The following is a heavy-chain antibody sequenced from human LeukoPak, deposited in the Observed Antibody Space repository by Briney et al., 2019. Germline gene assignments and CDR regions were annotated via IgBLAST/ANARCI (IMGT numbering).Heavy chain of an antibody. D-gene: IGHD1-1*01. CDR1: GYSISSGYY. CDR2: IYHSVST. J-gene: IGHJ4*02. V-gene: IGHV4-38-2*02. CDR3: ARGASWNAPFVY. Sequence: SETLCLTCTLSGYSISSGYYWGWIRQPPGKGREWIGMIYHSVSTYSNPSLKSRVTISLDTTQNQFSLQMSSVTAADTALYYSARGASWNAPFVYWGRGTLVTVSS.